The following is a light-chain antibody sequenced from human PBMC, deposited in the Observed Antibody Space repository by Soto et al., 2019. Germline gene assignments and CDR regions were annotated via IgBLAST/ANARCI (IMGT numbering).Light chain of an antibody. J-gene: IGLJ1*01. CDR2: EVT. V-gene: IGLV2-23*02. CDR3: SSYAGSGTFYV. CDR1: SSDLGSYDL. Sequence: QSVLTQPVSVSGSPGQSITISCTGTSSDLGSYDLVSWYQQHPGKAPKLMVYEVTKRPSGVSNRFSGSKSGNTASQTISGLQAEDEADYSCSSYAGSGTFYVFGSGTKVTVL.